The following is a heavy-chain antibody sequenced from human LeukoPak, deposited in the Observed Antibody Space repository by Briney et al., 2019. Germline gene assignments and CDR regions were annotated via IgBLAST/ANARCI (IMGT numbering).Heavy chain of an antibody. CDR2: IYYSGST. Sequence: SETLSLTCTVSGGSISSSSYYWGWLRQPPGKGLEWIGSIYYSGSTYYNPSLKSRVTISVDTSKNQFSLKLSSVTAADTAVYYCAKYPYCSSTSCYTYYYYYYYMDVWGKGTTVTVSS. V-gene: IGHV4-39*07. CDR1: GGSISSSSYY. J-gene: IGHJ6*03. CDR3: AKYPYCSSTSCYTYYYYYYYMDV. D-gene: IGHD2-2*02.